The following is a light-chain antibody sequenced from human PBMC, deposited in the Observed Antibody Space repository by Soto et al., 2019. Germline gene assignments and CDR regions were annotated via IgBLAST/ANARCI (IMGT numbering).Light chain of an antibody. V-gene: IGKV1-39*01. CDR1: QSIRTY. CDR2: DAS. CDR3: QQSYMDPIT. Sequence: DIQMTQSPSSLSASVGNRVTITCRASQSIRTYLNWYQKKPGKAPDLLIYDASRLPSGVPARFSGSGGGTDFTLSISSVQPEDFATYFCQQSYMDPITFGQGTRLEI. J-gene: IGKJ5*01.